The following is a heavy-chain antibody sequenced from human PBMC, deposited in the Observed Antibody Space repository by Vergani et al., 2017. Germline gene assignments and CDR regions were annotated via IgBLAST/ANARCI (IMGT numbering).Heavy chain of an antibody. CDR3: ARHPTMIVVVTKEYYFDY. CDR1: GYSFTSYW. J-gene: IGHJ4*02. CDR2: IDPSDSYT. Sequence: EVQLVQSGAEVKKPGESLRISCKGSGYSFTSYWISWVRQMPGKGLEWMGRIDPSDSYTNYSPSFQGHVTISADKSISTAYLQGSSLKASDTAMYYCARHPTMIVVVTKEYYFDYWGQGTRVTVSS. V-gene: IGHV5-10-1*03. D-gene: IGHD3-22*01.